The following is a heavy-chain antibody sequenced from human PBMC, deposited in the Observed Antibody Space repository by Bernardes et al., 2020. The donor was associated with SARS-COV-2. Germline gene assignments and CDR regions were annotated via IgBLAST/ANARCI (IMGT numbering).Heavy chain of an antibody. D-gene: IGHD6-13*01. Sequence: SETLSLTCTVSGGSISSSSYYWGWLRQPPGKGLEWIGSIYYSGSTYYNPSLKSRVTISVDTSKNQFSLKLSSVTAADTAVYYCARRGGRAAAGLVIDYWGQGTLVTVSS. CDR2: IYYSGST. CDR1: GGSISSSSYY. CDR3: ARRGGRAAAGLVIDY. V-gene: IGHV4-39*07. J-gene: IGHJ4*02.